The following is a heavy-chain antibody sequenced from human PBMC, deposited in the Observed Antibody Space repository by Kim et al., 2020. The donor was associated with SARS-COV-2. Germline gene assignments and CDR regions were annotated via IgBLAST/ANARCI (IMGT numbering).Heavy chain of an antibody. CDR3: AREAGSYCPRGTCDAVGV. V-gene: IGHV3-13*01. CDR2: IDTGGGT. J-gene: IGHJ3*01. CDR1: GFTFSAHD. D-gene: IGHD2-15*01. Sequence: GGSLRLSCAASGFTFSAHDMHWVRQVTGRGLEWVSAIDTGGGTYYAGSVKGRFTISRENAENSLYLQMNILAVGDTAVYYCAREAGSYCPRGTCDAVGVWGQGTMVAVSS.